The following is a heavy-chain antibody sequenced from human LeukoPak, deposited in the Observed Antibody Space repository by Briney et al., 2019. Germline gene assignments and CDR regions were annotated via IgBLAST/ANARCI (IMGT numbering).Heavy chain of an antibody. D-gene: IGHD2-2*01. Sequence: PSETLSLTCTVSGGSISSSSYYWGWIRQPPGKGLEWIGSISYSGSTYYTPSLRSRVTISVDTSKNQFSLKLSSVTAADTAVYYCASPIYCSSTSFPWFLWGQGTLVTVSS. CDR3: ASPIYCSSTSFPWFL. V-gene: IGHV4-39*01. CDR2: ISYSGST. J-gene: IGHJ4*02. CDR1: GGSISSSSYY.